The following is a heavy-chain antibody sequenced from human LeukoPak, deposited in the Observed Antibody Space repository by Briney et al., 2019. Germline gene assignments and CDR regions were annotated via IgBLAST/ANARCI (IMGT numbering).Heavy chain of an antibody. D-gene: IGHD4-17*01. CDR2: ITGSSTYI. CDR1: GFTFSTYN. CDR3: ARDLYGDYGFDI. Sequence: PGGSLILSCAASGFTFSTYNMNWVRQAPGKGLEWVSSITGSSTYIYYADSVKGRFTISRDNAKNSLSLQMDSLRAEDTAVYYCARDLYGDYGFDIWGQGTMVTVSS. J-gene: IGHJ3*02. V-gene: IGHV3-21*01.